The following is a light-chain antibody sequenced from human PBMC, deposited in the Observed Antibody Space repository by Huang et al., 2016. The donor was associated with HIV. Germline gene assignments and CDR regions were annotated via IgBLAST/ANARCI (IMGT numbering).Light chain of an antibody. J-gene: IGKJ4*01. CDR1: QSVLYSSNNNNY. Sequence: IVVTQSPDSLAVSLGERAAINCKSSQSVLYSSNNNNYLAWYQQNPGQSPALLIYWASTRAPGVPDRFNGSGSGTDFTLTISSLQAEDVALYYCQQYFRTPLTFGGGTRVDVK. CDR2: WAS. CDR3: QQYFRTPLT. V-gene: IGKV4-1*01.